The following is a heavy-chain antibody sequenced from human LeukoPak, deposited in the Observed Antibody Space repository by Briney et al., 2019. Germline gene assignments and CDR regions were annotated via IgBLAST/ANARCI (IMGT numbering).Heavy chain of an antibody. Sequence: GGSLGLSCTASGFTFSSYTMSWVRQAPGKGLKWVSTITTGGPNTYYADSVKGRFTVSRDDSKNTLYLQMNSLRAEDTAVYYCAKDGGLWVSAHWGDSWGRGTLVTVSS. D-gene: IGHD7-27*01. V-gene: IGHV3-23*01. CDR1: GFTFSSYT. J-gene: IGHJ4*02. CDR3: AKDGGLWVSAHWGDS. CDR2: ITTGGPNT.